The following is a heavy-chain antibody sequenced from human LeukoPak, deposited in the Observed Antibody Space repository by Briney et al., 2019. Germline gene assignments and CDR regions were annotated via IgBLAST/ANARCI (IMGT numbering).Heavy chain of an antibody. CDR2: IGIDSGNT. CDR3: ARDYKYAFDN. Sequence: GGALSLSCAGSGFTFRGYSMNWVRQGPGKGVEWVSYIGIDSGNTNYADSVKGRFTTSGDKAKNSLYLQMNSLRVEDTAVYYCARDYKYAFDNWGQGTLVTVSS. D-gene: IGHD5-24*01. J-gene: IGHJ4*02. V-gene: IGHV3-48*01. CDR1: GFTFRGYS.